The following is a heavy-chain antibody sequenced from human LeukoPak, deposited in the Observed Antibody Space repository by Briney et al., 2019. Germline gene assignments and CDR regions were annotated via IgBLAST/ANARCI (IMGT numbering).Heavy chain of an antibody. J-gene: IGHJ4*02. CDR2: IKQDGSEK. V-gene: IGHV3-7*01. D-gene: IGHD4-17*01. CDR3: ARDDYGDYDCFDY. Sequence: GGSLRLSCAASGFTFSSYWMSWVRQAPGRGRGWVPKIKQDGSEKYYVDSVKGRFTISRDNAKNSLYLQMNSLRAEDTAVYYCARDDYGDYDCFDYWGQGTLVTVSS. CDR1: GFTFSSYW.